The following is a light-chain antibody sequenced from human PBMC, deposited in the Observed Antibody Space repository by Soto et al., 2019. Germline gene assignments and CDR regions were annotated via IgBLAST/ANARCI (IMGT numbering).Light chain of an antibody. J-gene: IGLJ1*01. V-gene: IGLV1-40*03. CDR2: DSN. CDR3: QSYGTSLSGLSV. CDR1: ISNIGAGQD. Sequence: QSFVTQPPSVSGARGQRCTISCTGTISNIGAGQDVQWYRQLPGAAPKFLISDSNNRASGVPDRFSVSKSGASASLAITGLRAEDEGDYFCQSYGTSLSGLSVFGTGTKVTVL.